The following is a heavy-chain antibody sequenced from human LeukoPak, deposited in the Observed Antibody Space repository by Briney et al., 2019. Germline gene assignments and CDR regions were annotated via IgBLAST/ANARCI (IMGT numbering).Heavy chain of an antibody. CDR2: IKPDGSGT. D-gene: IGHD5-18*01. CDR3: ARDGDGYYY. CDR1: GFPFSHAW. J-gene: IGHJ4*02. V-gene: IGHV3-7*01. Sequence: GESLRLSCVASGFPFSHAWMSWVRQVPGKGLEWVANIKPDGSGTYYVDSVKGRFTISRDNAKNSLYLQMNNLRDEDTAVYYCARDGDGYYYWGQGALVTVSS.